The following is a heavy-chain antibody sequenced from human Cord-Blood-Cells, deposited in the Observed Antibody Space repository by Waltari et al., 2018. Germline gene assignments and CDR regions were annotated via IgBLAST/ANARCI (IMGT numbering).Heavy chain of an antibody. J-gene: IGHJ4*02. D-gene: IGHD5-12*01. Sequence: QVQLVQSGAAVKMPGASVTVCCKVSGYILTELPMHWARQAPGKGLEWMGGFDPEDGETINAQKFQGRVTMTEDTSTDTAYMELSSLRSEDTAVYYCATGEPRSGYADYWGQGTLVTVSS. CDR1: GYILTELP. V-gene: IGHV1-24*01. CDR3: ATGEPRSGYADY. CDR2: FDPEDGET.